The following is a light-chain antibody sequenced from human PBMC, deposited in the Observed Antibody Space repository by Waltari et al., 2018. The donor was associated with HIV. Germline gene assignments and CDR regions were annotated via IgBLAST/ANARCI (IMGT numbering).Light chain of an antibody. J-gene: IGLJ3*02. CDR2: DVT. CDR3: SSYTRNMTLM. Sequence: QSALTQAASVSGSPGQSITISCTATTRDFNFYNYVSWYQQYGGKAPKLIIYDVTKRPSGVSNRFSGSKSGNTASLTISGLQTDDESDYYCSSYTRNMTLMFGGGTRLTVL. CDR1: TRDFNFYNY. V-gene: IGLV2-14*03.